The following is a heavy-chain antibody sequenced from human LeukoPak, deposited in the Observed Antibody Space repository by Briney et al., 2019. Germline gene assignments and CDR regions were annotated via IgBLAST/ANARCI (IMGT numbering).Heavy chain of an antibody. CDR2: IKQDGSEK. V-gene: IGHV3-7*01. J-gene: IGHJ5*02. Sequence: GGSLRLSCAASGFTFSNYWMSWVRQAPGKGLEWVANIKQDGSEKYYVDSVKGRFTISRDNAKNSLYLQMNSLRAEDTAVYYCAREGIGLDPWGQGTLVTVSS. D-gene: IGHD3-16*01. CDR3: AREGIGLDP. CDR1: GFTFSNYW.